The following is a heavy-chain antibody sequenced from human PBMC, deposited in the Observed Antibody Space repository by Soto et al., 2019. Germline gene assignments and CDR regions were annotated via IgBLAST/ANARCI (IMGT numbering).Heavy chain of an antibody. V-gene: IGHV3-66*01. J-gene: IGHJ6*03. CDR2: IYSGGST. Sequence: GGSLRLSCAASGFTVSSNYMSWVRQAPGKGLEWVSVIYSGGSTYYADSVKGRFTISRDNSKNTLYLQMNSLRAEDTAVYYCARSPGAYYYYMDVWGKGTTVTVSS. CDR1: GFTVSSNY. CDR3: ARSPGAYYYYMDV.